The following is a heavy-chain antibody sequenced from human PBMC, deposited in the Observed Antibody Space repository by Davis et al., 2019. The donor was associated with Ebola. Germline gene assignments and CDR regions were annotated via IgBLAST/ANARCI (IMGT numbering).Heavy chain of an antibody. CDR1: GFTFSTYS. V-gene: IGHV3-21*01. D-gene: IGHD1-26*01. J-gene: IGHJ5*02. CDR2: ISSSSSYI. Sequence: PGGSLRLSCAASGFTFSTYSMNWVRQAPGKGLEWVSSISSSSSYIYYADSVKGRFTISRDNAKNSLYLQMNSLRAEDTAVYYCARDFLESTATGAYFDPWGQGTLVTVSS. CDR3: ARDFLESTATGAYFDP.